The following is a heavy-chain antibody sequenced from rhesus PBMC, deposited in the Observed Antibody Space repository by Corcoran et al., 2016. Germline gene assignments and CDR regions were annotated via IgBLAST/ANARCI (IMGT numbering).Heavy chain of an antibody. CDR1: GGSISGYYY. D-gene: IGHD5-24*01. Sequence: QVQLQQWGEGLVKPSETLSLTCAVYGGSISGYYYWSWIRQPPGKGLEWIGYIYGNNATTSTNPSLTNLVTISNDTPRHHVSRGLSSVTAADTDVYYCARALIVGTERFDYGGQGVLVTVSS. CDR2: IYGNNATT. J-gene: IGHJ4*01. V-gene: IGHV4-73*01. CDR3: ARALIVGTERFDY.